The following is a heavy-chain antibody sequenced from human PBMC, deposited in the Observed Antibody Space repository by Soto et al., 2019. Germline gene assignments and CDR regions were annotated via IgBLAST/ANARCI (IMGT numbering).Heavy chain of an antibody. CDR2: INPSGGNT. Sequence: GASVKVSCKASGYTFTDYYMHWVRQAPGQGLEWMGIINPSGGNTKYAQKFQGRVTMTRDTSTSTVYMELSSLRSEDTAVYYCARVQTDSSCWYHFDYWGQGTLVTVPQ. D-gene: IGHD6-19*01. CDR3: ARVQTDSSCWYHFDY. V-gene: IGHV1-46*01. J-gene: IGHJ4*02. CDR1: GYTFTDYY.